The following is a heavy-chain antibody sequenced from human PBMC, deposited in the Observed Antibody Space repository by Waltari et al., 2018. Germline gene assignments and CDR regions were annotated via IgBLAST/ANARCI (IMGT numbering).Heavy chain of an antibody. J-gene: IGHJ4*02. V-gene: IGHV3-74*01. D-gene: IGHD1-20*01. CDR1: GFTFSKYW. CDR3: ARSNNFAFDY. CDR2: IKGDGSNI. Sequence: EVQLVESGGYLVQPGGSLRLSCAASGFTFSKYWLHWVRQTPGKGLEWVSHIKGDGSNIKYADSVKGRFTVSSDNAKNTVYLQISSLRAEDTAVYYCARSNNFAFDYWGQGTLVTVSS.